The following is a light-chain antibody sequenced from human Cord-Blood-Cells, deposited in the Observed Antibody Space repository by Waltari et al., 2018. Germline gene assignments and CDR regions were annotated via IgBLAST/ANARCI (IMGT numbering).Light chain of an antibody. CDR3: QQYNSYSIT. Sequence: DIQMTQSPSTLSASVGDRVTITCWARQGISSWLGWYQQKPGKAPKLLIYKASSLEIGVPSRFSGSGSGTEFTLTISSLQPDDFATYYCQQYNSYSITFGQGTRLEIK. CDR1: QGISSW. CDR2: KAS. V-gene: IGKV1-5*03. J-gene: IGKJ5*01.